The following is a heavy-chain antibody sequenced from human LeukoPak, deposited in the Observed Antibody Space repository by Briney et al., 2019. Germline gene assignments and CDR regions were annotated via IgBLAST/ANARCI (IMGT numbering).Heavy chain of an antibody. V-gene: IGHV3-21*01. CDR1: GFTFSSYS. CDR2: ISNSSSYI. D-gene: IGHD6-13*01. J-gene: IGHJ4*02. Sequence: GGSLRLSCAASGFTFSSYSMNWVRQAPGRGLEWVSSISNSSSYIYYADSVKGRFTISRDNAKNSLYLQMNSLRAEDTAVYYCARAQELADFDYWGQGTLVTVSS. CDR3: ARAQELADFDY.